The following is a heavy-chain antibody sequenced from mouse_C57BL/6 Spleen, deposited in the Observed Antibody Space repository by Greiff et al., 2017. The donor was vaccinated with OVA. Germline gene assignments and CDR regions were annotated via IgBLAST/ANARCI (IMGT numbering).Heavy chain of an antibody. CDR2: IHPNSGST. CDR1: GYTFTSYW. Sequence: QVQLKQPGAELVKPGASVKLSCKASGYTFTSYWMHWVKQRPGQGLEWIGMIHPNSGSTNYNEKFKSKATLTVDKSSSTAYMQLSSLTSEDSAVYYCARCEVTTLMDYWGQGTSVTVSS. V-gene: IGHV1-64*01. CDR3: ARCEVTTLMDY. D-gene: IGHD2-1*01. J-gene: IGHJ4*01.